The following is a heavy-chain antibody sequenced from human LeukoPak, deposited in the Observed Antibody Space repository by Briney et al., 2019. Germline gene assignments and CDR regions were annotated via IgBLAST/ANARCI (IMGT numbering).Heavy chain of an antibody. D-gene: IGHD6-19*01. Sequence: LRLSCAASGFTFSSYAMSWVRQHPGKGLEWIGYIYYSGSTYYNPSLKSRVTISLDTSKNQFSLKLSSVTAADTAVYYCARDRVAGTGYFDFWGQGTLVTVSS. CDR1: GFTFSSYA. V-gene: IGHV4-31*02. CDR3: ARDRVAGTGYFDF. J-gene: IGHJ4*02. CDR2: IYYSGST.